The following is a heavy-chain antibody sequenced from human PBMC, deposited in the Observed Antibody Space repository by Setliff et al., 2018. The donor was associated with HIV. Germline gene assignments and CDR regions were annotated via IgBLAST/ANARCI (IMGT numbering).Heavy chain of an antibody. CDR3: ARESGSGSYYDYYYYYIDV. CDR1: GGSISSYY. CDR2: IYTSGST. J-gene: IGHJ6*03. V-gene: IGHV4-4*07. Sequence: PSETLSLTCTVSGGSISSYYWSWIRQPAGKGLEWIGRIYTSGSTNYNPSLKSRVTMSVDTSKNQFSLKLSSVTAADTAVYYCARESGSGSYYDYYYYYIDVWGKGTTVTVSS. D-gene: IGHD1-26*01.